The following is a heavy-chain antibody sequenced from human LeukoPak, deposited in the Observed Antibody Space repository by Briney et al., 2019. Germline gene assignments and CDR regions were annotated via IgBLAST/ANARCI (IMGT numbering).Heavy chain of an antibody. J-gene: IGHJ4*02. CDR3: ARGLKDDSSGYYDFDY. CDR1: GGSFSGYY. Sequence: SETLPLTCAVYGGSFSGYYWSWIRQPPGKGLEWIGEINHSGSTNYNPSLKSRVTISVDTSKNQFSLKLSSVTAADTAVYYCARGLKDDSSGYYDFDYWGQGTLVTVSS. D-gene: IGHD3-22*01. CDR2: INHSGST. V-gene: IGHV4-34*01.